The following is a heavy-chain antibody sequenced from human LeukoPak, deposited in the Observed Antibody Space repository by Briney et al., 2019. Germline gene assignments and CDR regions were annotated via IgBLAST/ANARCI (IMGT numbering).Heavy chain of an antibody. J-gene: IGHJ6*02. D-gene: IGHD6-13*01. V-gene: IGHV3-53*01. CDR3: AREPQQLVRDYGMDV. Sequence: GGSLRLSCAASGFTVSSNYMSWVRQAPGKGLEWVSVIYSGGSTYYADSVKGRFTISRDNSKNTLYLQMNSLRAEDTAVYYCAREPQQLVRDYGMDVWGQGTTVTVSS. CDR2: IYSGGST. CDR1: GFTVSSNY.